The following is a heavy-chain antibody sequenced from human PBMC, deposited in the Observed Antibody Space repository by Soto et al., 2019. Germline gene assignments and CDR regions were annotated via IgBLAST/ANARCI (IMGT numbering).Heavy chain of an antibody. CDR1: GFTFSSYS. D-gene: IGHD2-21*02. CDR3: ARDGWVVTATPYYYYGMDV. Sequence: GSLRLSCAASGFTFSSYSMNWVRQAPGKGLEWVSSISSSSSYIYYADSVKGRFTISRDNAKNSLYLQMNSLRAEDTAVYYCARDGWVVTATPYYYYGMDVWGQGTTVTVS. CDR2: ISSSSSYI. V-gene: IGHV3-21*01. J-gene: IGHJ6*02.